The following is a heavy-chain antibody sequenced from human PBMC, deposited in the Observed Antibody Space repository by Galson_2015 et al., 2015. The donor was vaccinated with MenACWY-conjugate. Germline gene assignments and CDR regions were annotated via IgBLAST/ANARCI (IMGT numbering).Heavy chain of an antibody. Sequence: TFTASGFSFHSFAMSWVRQAPGKGLEWVSAISGSGGSTYYAESVRGRFTISRDNSKKTVYLQMNSLRAEDTAVYYCAKPYGDYASYFDYWGQGTLVAVSS. CDR2: ISGSGGST. V-gene: IGHV3-23*01. D-gene: IGHD4-17*01. CDR3: AKPYGDYASYFDY. CDR1: GFSFHSFA. J-gene: IGHJ4*02.